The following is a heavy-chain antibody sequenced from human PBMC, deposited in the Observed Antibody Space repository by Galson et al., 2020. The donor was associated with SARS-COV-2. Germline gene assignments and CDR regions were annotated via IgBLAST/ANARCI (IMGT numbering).Heavy chain of an antibody. D-gene: IGHD3-22*01. J-gene: IGHJ4*02. V-gene: IGHV3-23*01. CDR3: ARDTAFYYDGGGYYPTFLY. Sequence: GESLKISCAASGFTFSNYAMNWVRQAPGKGLEWVAAISGSGGSTYYADSVRGRFSISRDNSKNTLYLQMNSLRAEDTAIYYCARDTAFYYDGGGYYPTFLYWGQGTLVTVSS. CDR2: ISGSGGST. CDR1: GFTFSNYA.